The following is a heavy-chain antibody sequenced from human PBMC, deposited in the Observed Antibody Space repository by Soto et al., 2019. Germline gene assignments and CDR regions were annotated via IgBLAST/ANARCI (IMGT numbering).Heavy chain of an antibody. Sequence: QITLKESGPTLVKPTLTLTLTCTFSGFSLSTSGVGVGWIRQPPGKALEWLALIYWDADKRYSPSLKSRLTIPQDTSKNQVVLTMTNLDPVDTATYYCAHASSSWYYYWAQGTLVTVSS. V-gene: IGHV2-5*02. J-gene: IGHJ4*02. CDR2: IYWDADK. D-gene: IGHD6-13*01. CDR1: GFSLSTSGVG. CDR3: AHASSSWYYY.